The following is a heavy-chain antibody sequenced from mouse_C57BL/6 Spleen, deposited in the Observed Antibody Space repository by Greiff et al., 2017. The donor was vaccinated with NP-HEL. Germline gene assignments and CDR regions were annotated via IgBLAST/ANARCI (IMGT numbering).Heavy chain of an antibody. CDR3: ARGTVVAPYYIDY. V-gene: IGHV1-64*01. J-gene: IGHJ2*01. D-gene: IGHD1-1*01. CDR1: GYTFTSYW. CDR2: IHPNSGST. Sequence: QVQLKQPGAELVKPGASVKLSCKASGYTFTSYWMHWVKQRPGQGLEWIGMIHPNSGSTNYNEKFKSKATLTVDKSSSTAYMQLSSLTSEDSAVYYSARGTVVAPYYIDYWGQGTTLTVSS.